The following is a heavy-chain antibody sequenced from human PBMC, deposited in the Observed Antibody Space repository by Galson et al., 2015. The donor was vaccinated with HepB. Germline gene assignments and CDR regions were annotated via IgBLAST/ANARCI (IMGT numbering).Heavy chain of an antibody. D-gene: IGHD6-25*01. CDR3: ARVHTISEDALDI. CDR1: GFTFNTSV. J-gene: IGHJ3*02. V-gene: IGHV1-3*01. CDR2: INAGNGNT. Sequence: SVKVSCKASGFTFNTSVMHWVRQAPGQRLEWMGWINAGNGNTKYSQNLKGRVTITRDTSASLAYMELSSLRSEDTAVYYCARVHTISEDALDIWGHGTMITVSS.